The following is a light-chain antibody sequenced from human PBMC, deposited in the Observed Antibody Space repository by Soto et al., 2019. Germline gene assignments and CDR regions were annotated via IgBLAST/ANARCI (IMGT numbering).Light chain of an antibody. CDR1: QSVSSN. J-gene: IGKJ2*01. Sequence: EIVMTQSPATLSVSPGERATLSCRASQSVSSNLAWYQQKPGQAPRLLIYGASTRATGIPARFSGSGSGTEFTLTISSLQSVDFAVYYCQQYNYWPPYTFGQGTKLEIK. CDR3: QQYNYWPPYT. V-gene: IGKV3-15*01. CDR2: GAS.